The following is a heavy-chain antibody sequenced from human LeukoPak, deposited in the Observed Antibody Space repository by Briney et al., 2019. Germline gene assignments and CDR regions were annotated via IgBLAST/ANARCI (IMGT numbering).Heavy chain of an antibody. CDR1: GFTFSNAW. Sequence: GGSLRLSCAASGFTFSNAWMSWVRQAPGKGLEWVGRIKSKTDGGTTDYAAPVKGRFTTSRDDSKNTLYLQMNSLKTEDTAVYYCTTVLLWFGELNFWGQGTLVTVSS. J-gene: IGHJ4*02. D-gene: IGHD3-10*01. CDR3: TTVLLWFGELNF. V-gene: IGHV3-15*01. CDR2: IKSKTDGGTT.